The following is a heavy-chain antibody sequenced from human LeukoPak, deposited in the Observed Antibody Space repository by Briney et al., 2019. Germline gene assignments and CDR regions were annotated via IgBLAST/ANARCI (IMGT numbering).Heavy chain of an antibody. V-gene: IGHV4-39*01. Sequence: SETLSLTCTVSGGSISSSAYYWGWIRQPPGKGLEWIGSLYYSGSTYYNPSLKSRVTISVDTSKKQFSLKLTSVTAADTAVYYCSRQGGSPDWFDPWGQGTLVTVSS. CDR2: LYYSGST. D-gene: IGHD1-26*01. J-gene: IGHJ5*02. CDR3: SRQGGSPDWFDP. CDR1: GGSISSSAYY.